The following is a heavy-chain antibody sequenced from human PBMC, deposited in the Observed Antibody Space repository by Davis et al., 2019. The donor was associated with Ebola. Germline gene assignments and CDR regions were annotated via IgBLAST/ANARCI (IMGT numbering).Heavy chain of an antibody. CDR1: GYTFTSYA. CDR3: ARGITMVQGVIGY. CDR2: INAGNGNT. V-gene: IGHV1-3*01. D-gene: IGHD3-10*01. Sequence: AASVMVSCKASGYTFTSYAMHWVRQAPGQRLEWMGWINAGNGNTKYSQKFQGRVTITRDTSASTAYMELSSLRSEDTAVYYCARGITMVQGVIGYWGQGTLVTVSS. J-gene: IGHJ4*02.